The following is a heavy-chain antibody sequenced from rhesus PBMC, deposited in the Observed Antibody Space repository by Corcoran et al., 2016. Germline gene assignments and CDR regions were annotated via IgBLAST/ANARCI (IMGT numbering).Heavy chain of an antibody. CDR2: FDSSVST. CDR1: GGSISSSS. Sequence: QVQLQESGPGLVMPSEPLSLTCAVSGGSISSSSWSWIRQAPGKGVGWLGVFDSSVSTYYNPSLKCRVTLSVDTSKNQLSLRLSSLTAADTAVYYCAREGIAAAGTPSYGLDSWGQGVVVTFSS. J-gene: IGHJ6*01. CDR3: AREGIAAAGTPSYGLDS. V-gene: IGHV4S11*01. D-gene: IGHD6-31*01.